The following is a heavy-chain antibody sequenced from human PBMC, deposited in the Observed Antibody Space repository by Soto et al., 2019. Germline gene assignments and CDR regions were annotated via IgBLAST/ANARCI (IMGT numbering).Heavy chain of an antibody. V-gene: IGHV4-59*01. CDR3: ARRYGPSFDN. CDR1: GGSISSYY. D-gene: IGHD4-17*01. CDR2: IYYSGST. Sequence: SETLSLTCTVSGGSISSYYWSWIRQPPGKGLEWIGYIYYSGSTNYNPSLKSRVTISVDTSKNQFSLKLSSVTAADTAVYYCARRYGPSFDNWGQETLVTVSS. J-gene: IGHJ4*02.